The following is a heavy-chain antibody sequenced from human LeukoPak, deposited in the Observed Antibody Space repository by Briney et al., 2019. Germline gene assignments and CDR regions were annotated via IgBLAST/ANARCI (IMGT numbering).Heavy chain of an antibody. J-gene: IGHJ4*02. D-gene: IGHD3/OR15-3a*01. CDR1: GGTFSIYA. V-gene: IGHV1-69*13. CDR2: IIPIFGTA. CDR3: ARGRLGLPFDY. Sequence: GASVKVSCKASGGTFSIYAISWVRQAPGQGLEWMGGIIPIFGTANYAQKFQGRVTITADESTSTAYMELSSLRSEDTAVYYCARGRLGLPFDYWGQGTLVTVSS.